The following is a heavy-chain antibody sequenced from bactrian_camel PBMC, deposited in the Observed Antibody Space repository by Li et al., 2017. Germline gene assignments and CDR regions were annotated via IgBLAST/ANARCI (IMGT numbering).Heavy chain of an antibody. CDR1: GYFYVSPC. D-gene: IGHD6*01. CDR2: IDNEGDT. Sequence: HVQLVESGGGSVQAGGSLRLSCAASGYFYVSPCMAWFRQAPGKEREGVASIDNEGDTRYGDAVKGRFTISKDIAKNTVHLQMNSLKPEDTAIYYCAAGLKWYGSRWWSESRNFDYWGQGTQVTVS. J-gene: IGHJ6*01. CDR3: AAGLKWYGSRWWSESRNFDY. V-gene: IGHV3S53*01.